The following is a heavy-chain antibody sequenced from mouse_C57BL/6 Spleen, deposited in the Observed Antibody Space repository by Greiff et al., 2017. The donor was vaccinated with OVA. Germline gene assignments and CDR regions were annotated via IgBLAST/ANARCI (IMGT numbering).Heavy chain of an antibody. CDR1: GFTFTDYY. Sequence: EVMLVESGEGLVQPGGSLSLSCAASGFTFTDYYMSWVRQPPGKALEWLGFIRNKANGYTTEYSASVKGRFTISRDNSQSILYLQMNALRAEDSATYYCARYTGTEIFHYAMDYWGQGTSVTVSS. J-gene: IGHJ4*01. D-gene: IGHD4-1*01. CDR2: IRNKANGYTT. CDR3: ARYTGTEIFHYAMDY. V-gene: IGHV7-3*01.